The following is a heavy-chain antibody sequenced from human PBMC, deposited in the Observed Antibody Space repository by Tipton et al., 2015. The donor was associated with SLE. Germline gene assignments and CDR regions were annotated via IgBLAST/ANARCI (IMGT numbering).Heavy chain of an antibody. D-gene: IGHD3-10*01. CDR3: VRGVGTPVRYYDY. CDR2: INTAGGST. J-gene: IGHJ4*02. CDR1: GFTFGSYW. V-gene: IGHV3-74*01. Sequence: SLRLSCAASGFTFGSYWMHWVRQAPGKGLGWVSRINTAGGSTEYADSVKGRFTISRDNAKNTLYLQMNSLRPADTAVYFCVRGVGTPVRYYDYWGQGTLVTVSS.